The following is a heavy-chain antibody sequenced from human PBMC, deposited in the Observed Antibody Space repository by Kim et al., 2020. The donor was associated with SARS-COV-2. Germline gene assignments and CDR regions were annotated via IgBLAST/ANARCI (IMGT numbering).Heavy chain of an antibody. CDR3: ARVHLEGQHNFDY. CDR1: GGTFSSYA. D-gene: IGHD2-21*01. J-gene: IGHJ4*02. CDR2: IIPIFGTA. Sequence: SVKVSCKASGGTFSSYAISWVRQAPGQGLEWMGGIIPIFGTANYAQKFQGRVTITADESTSTAYMELSSLRSEDTAVYYCARVHLEGQHNFDYWGQGTLVTVSS. V-gene: IGHV1-69*13.